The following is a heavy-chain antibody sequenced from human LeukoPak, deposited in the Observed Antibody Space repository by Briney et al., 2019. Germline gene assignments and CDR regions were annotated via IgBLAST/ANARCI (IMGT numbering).Heavy chain of an antibody. CDR2: INPNSGGT. V-gene: IGHV1-2*02. CDR3: ARGSSSCQYAFDI. Sequence: ASVKVSCKASGYTFTGYYMHWVRQAPGQGLEWMGWINPNSGGTNYAQKFQGRVTMTRDTSVSTAYMELSRLRSDDTAVYYCARGSSSCQYAFDIWGQGTMVTVSS. J-gene: IGHJ3*02. CDR1: GYTFTGYY. D-gene: IGHD6-13*01.